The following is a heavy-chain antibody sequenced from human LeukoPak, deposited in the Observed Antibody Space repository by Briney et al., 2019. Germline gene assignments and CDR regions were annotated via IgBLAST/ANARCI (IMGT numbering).Heavy chain of an antibody. Sequence: ASETLSLTCAVYGGSFSGYYWSWIRQPPGKGLEWIGEINHSGSTNYNPSLKSRVTISVDTSKNQFSLKLSSVTAADTAVYYCASTRITMVRGVIRYLDYWGQGTLVTVSS. D-gene: IGHD3-10*01. J-gene: IGHJ4*02. CDR1: GGSFSGYY. CDR2: INHSGST. V-gene: IGHV4-34*01. CDR3: ASTRITMVRGVIRYLDY.